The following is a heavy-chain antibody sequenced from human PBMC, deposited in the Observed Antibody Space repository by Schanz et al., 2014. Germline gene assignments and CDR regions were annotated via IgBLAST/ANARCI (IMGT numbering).Heavy chain of an antibody. CDR1: GGTFNSYT. CDR3: ARGNTIFGVVILGWLDP. D-gene: IGHD3-3*01. V-gene: IGHV1-69*02. J-gene: IGHJ5*02. CDR2: IIPILGIA. Sequence: QVQLVQSGAEVKKPGSSMKVSCKASGGTFNSYTINWVRQAPGQGLEWMGRIIPILGIANYAQKFQGRVTITADRSTSTAYMELSSLRSEDTAIYYCARGNTIFGVVILGWLDPWGQGTLVTVSS.